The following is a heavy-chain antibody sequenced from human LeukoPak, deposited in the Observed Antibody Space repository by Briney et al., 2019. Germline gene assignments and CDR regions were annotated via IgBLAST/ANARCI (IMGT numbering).Heavy chain of an antibody. Sequence: GASVKVSCKASGYTFTSYGISWVRQAPGQGLEWMGWISAYNGNTNYAQKLQGRVTMTTDTSTSTAYMELRSLRSDDTAVYYCARDAGFGEFSGDHRYWGQGTLVTVSS. CDR1: GYTFTSYG. CDR2: ISAYNGNT. CDR3: ARDAGFGEFSGDHRY. J-gene: IGHJ4*02. V-gene: IGHV1-18*01. D-gene: IGHD3-10*01.